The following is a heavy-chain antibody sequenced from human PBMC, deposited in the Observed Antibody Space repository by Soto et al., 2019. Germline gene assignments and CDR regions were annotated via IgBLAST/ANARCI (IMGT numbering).Heavy chain of an antibody. CDR3: ARDDYGLRFDP. Sequence: EVPLVASGGALVQPGGSLRLSCAASAFTFSNYWMHWVRQAPGKGLVWVSRINGDGRSTIYADSVKGRFTISRDNAKNKLYLQMNSLRGEDTAVYYCARDDYGLRFDPRGQGTLVTVSS. CDR2: INGDGRST. D-gene: IGHD3-10*01. J-gene: IGHJ5*02. V-gene: IGHV3-74*01. CDR1: AFTFSNYW.